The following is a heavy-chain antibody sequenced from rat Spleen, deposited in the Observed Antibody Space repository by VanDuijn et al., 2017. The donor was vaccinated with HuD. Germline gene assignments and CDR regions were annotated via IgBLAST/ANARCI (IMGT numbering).Heavy chain of an antibody. CDR1: GFTFSDYG. J-gene: IGHJ2*01. CDR3: TAGGGYWDY. V-gene: IGHV5-34*01. D-gene: IGHD1-11*01. CDR2: ISTSSGTI. Sequence: EVQLVESGGGLVQPGRSMKLSCVASGFTFSDYGMSWIRQAPGKGLEWVAYISTSSGTIYYADTVKGRFTISRDNAKNTLYLQLSSLRSEDTALYYCTAGGGYWDYWGQGVMVTVSS.